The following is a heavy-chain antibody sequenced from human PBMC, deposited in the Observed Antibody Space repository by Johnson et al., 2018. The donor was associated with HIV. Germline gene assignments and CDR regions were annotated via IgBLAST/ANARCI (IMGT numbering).Heavy chain of an antibody. CDR3: ARGFVSPRGSLAWGPKVTRNDAFDM. CDR1: GFIFNDYP. D-gene: IGHD3-3*02. CDR2: ISFDGSNK. Sequence: QVQLMESGGGVVQPGRSLRLSCAASGFIFNDYPMYWVRQPPGKGLEWVAVISFDGSNKYYADSVKGRFSISRDNSKNTLYLQMNSLRAEDTAVYYCARGFVSPRGSLAWGPKVTRNDAFDMWGQGTMVTVSS. V-gene: IGHV3-30*04. J-gene: IGHJ3*02.